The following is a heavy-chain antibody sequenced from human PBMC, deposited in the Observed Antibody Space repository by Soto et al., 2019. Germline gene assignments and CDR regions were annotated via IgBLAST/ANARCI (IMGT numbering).Heavy chain of an antibody. CDR1: GGSFSGYY. Sequence: QVQLQQWGAGLLKPSETLSLTCAVYGGSFSGYYWSWIRQPPGKGLEWIGEINHSGSTNYNPSLKSRVTISVDTYKNQFSLKLSSVTEADTAVSYCESESITMVRGVEYYYYSYGMDVWGQGTTVNVSS. V-gene: IGHV4-34*01. CDR3: ESESITMVRGVEYYYYSYGMDV. D-gene: IGHD3-10*01. J-gene: IGHJ6*02. CDR2: INHSGST.